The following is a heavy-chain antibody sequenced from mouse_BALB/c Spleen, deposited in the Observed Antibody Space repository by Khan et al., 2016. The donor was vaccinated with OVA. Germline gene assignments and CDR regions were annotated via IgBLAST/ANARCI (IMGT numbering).Heavy chain of an antibody. CDR1: GYSITSNYA. CDR3: ARGNYYGYALDY. J-gene: IGHJ4*01. D-gene: IGHD1-1*01. Sequence: EVQLQESGPGLVKPSQSLSLTCTVNGYSITSNYAWNWIRQFPGNKLEWMGYISYSGTTNYNPSLKSRLSITRDTSKNQFSLVLHSGTTEDSATYYCARGNYYGYALDYWCQGTSVTVSS. V-gene: IGHV3-2*02. CDR2: ISYSGTT.